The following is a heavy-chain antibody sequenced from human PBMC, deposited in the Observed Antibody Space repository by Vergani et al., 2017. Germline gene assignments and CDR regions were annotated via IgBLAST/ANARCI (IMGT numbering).Heavy chain of an antibody. CDR2: IDHTGRP. CDR1: GGSFTSYH. V-gene: IGHV4-34*01. D-gene: IGHD4-11*01. J-gene: IGHJ6*03. Sequence: QVQLQQWGGGLLKPSETLSLTCVVNGGSFTSYHWTWIRQSPGEGLEWVGDIDHTGRPDYNPSLKSRLTMSVDKSRNQFSLTLNSVTATDTAIYFCARVNTETNGHLYYYYYMDVWGHGTAVPVS. CDR3: ARVNTETNGHLYYYYYMDV.